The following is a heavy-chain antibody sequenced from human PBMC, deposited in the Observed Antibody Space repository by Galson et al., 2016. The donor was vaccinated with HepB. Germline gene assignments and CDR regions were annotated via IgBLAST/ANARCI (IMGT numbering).Heavy chain of an antibody. CDR1: GFNFNNAW. CDR2: IKRKTDGGTT. Sequence: SLRLSCAASGFNFNNAWMNWVRQAPGKGLEWVARIKRKTDGGTTDYAAPVKGGFTISRDDSKQTVSLQMNSLKTEDTAVYYCTTDITGTTDFDYWGQGTRVAVSS. CDR3: TTDITGTTDFDY. V-gene: IGHV3-15*01. D-gene: IGHD1-7*01. J-gene: IGHJ4*02.